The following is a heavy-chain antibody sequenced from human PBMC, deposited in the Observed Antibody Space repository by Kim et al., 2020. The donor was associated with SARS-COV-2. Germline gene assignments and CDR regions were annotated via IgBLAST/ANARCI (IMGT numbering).Heavy chain of an antibody. Sequence: ASVKVSCKTSGYTFTSYAIHWVRQAPGQRLEWMGWVSAGNGDTRYSQIFQGRVTLTRDTSATTAFMELSSLRSEDTALYYCAILLRGGPPFDYWGQGTLVTVSS. V-gene: IGHV1-3*01. J-gene: IGHJ4*02. CDR1: GYTFTSYA. CDR3: AILLRGGPPFDY. CDR2: VSAGNGDT. D-gene: IGHD2-15*01.